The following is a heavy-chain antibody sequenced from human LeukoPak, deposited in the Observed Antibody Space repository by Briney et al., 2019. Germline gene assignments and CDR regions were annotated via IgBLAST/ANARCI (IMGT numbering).Heavy chain of an antibody. J-gene: IGHJ4*02. D-gene: IGHD6-25*01. Sequence: GGSLRLSCAASGFTFSSYAMHWVRQAPGKGLEYVSAITNDGIWTYYANSVKGRFTVSRDNSKNTLFLQMGSLRDEDMAVYYCARVGSGYSFDHWGQGTLVTVSS. CDR2: ITNDGIWT. V-gene: IGHV3-64*01. CDR1: GFTFSSYA. CDR3: ARVGSGYSFDH.